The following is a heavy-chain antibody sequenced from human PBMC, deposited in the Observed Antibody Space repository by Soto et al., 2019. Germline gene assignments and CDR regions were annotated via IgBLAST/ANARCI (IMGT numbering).Heavy chain of an antibody. Sequence: GASLKVSCKASGYSLTANYIHWVRQAPGQGLEWMGWINSNSGGTKYAQNFQGRLTLTRDTSISTVYMDLSMLTSDDTAVYYCARGTVSSWLYPWGQGTLVTVSS. D-gene: IGHD2-2*01. J-gene: IGHJ5*02. CDR2: INSNSGGT. CDR1: GYSLTANY. V-gene: IGHV1-2*02. CDR3: ARGTVSSWLYP.